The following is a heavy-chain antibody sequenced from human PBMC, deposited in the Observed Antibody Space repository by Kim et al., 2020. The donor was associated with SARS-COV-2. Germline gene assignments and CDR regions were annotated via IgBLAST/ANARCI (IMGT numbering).Heavy chain of an antibody. V-gene: IGHV1-18*04. CDR3: ARDRLEAAGTYYYYGMDV. D-gene: IGHD6-13*01. Sequence: ASVKVSCKASGYTFTSYGISWVRQAPGQGLEWMGWISAYNGNTNYAQKLQGRVTMTTDTSTSTAYMELRSLRSDDTAVYYCARDRLEAAGTYYYYGMDVWGQGTTVTVSS. CDR2: ISAYNGNT. J-gene: IGHJ6*02. CDR1: GYTFTSYG.